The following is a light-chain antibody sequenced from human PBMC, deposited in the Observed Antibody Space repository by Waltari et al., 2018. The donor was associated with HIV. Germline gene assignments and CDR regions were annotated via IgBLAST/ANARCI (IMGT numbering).Light chain of an antibody. V-gene: IGLV1-44*01. CDR1: RSNIGTTT. J-gene: IGLJ7*01. Sequence: QSVLTQPASASGNPGQRVTIPCSARRSNIGTTTVSWYQQLPATAPKLLIFSDCQRPSGVPDRFSGSKSGTSASLAISGLQFEDEAVYFCAVWDDSLDGQPVFGGGTLLTV. CDR3: AVWDDSLDGQPV. CDR2: SDC.